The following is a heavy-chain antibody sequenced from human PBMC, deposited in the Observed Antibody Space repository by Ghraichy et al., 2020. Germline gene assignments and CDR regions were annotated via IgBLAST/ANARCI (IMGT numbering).Heavy chain of an antibody. CDR1: GFTFSTYA. CDR3: AKMHGAGSHYYYDMNV. Sequence: LSLTCAASGFTFSTYAMSWVRQAPGKGLDWVSTVSGSGGGTYYADSVKGRFTISRDNSKNTLFLQMNGLRADDTAVYYCAKMHGAGSHYYYDMNVWGQGTTVTVSS. D-gene: IGHD3-10*01. J-gene: IGHJ6*02. CDR2: VSGSGGGT. V-gene: IGHV3-23*01.